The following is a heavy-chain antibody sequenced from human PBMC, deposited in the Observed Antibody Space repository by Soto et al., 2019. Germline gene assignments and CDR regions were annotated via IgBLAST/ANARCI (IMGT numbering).Heavy chain of an antibody. CDR2: INAGNGNT. Sequence: ASVKVSCKASGYTFTSYAMHWVRQAPGQRLEWMGWINAGNGNTNYGQTLQGRVTLTTDTSTSTVYMELRSLRSDDTAVYYCARDQSLDRSYYYGIDVWGQGTTVTVSS. D-gene: IGHD3-10*01. J-gene: IGHJ6*02. CDR3: ARDQSLDRSYYYGIDV. CDR1: GYTFTSYA. V-gene: IGHV1-3*01.